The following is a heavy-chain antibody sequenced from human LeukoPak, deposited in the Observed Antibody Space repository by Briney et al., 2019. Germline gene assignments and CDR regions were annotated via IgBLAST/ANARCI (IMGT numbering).Heavy chain of an antibody. CDR3: ARFAAAGYYYYYYMDV. CDR1: GFDFSSYT. J-gene: IGHJ6*03. V-gene: IGHV3-20*04. CDR2: INWNGGST. D-gene: IGHD6-13*01. Sequence: GGSLRLSCAASGFDFSSYTLNWVRQTPGKGLEWVSGINWNGGSTGYADSVKGRFSISRDNAKNSLYLQMNSLRAEDTALYYCARFAAAGYYYYYYMDVWGKGTTVTVSS.